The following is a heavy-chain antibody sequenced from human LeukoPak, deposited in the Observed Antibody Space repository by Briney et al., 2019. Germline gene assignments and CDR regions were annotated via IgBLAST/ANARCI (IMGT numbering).Heavy chain of an antibody. CDR1: GGSISSYY. V-gene: IGHV4-4*07. J-gene: IGHJ4*02. CDR3: ARGKVVAGTPGQNSWDY. CDR2: SHISGST. Sequence: SETLSLTCTVSGGSISSYYWNWIRQPAGKGLEWIGRSHISGSTNYNPSLKSRVTMSVDTSKNQFSLKLSSVTAADTAVYYCARGKVVAGTPGQNSWDYWGQGTLVTVSS. D-gene: IGHD6-19*01.